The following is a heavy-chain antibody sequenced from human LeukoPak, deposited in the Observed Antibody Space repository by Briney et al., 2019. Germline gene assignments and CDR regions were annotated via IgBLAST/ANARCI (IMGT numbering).Heavy chain of an antibody. CDR1: GGSISSYY. V-gene: IGHV4-59*01. CDR2: IYYSGST. CDR3: ATWRGYSYGYYDY. J-gene: IGHJ4*02. Sequence: TSETLSLTCTVSGGSISSYYWSWIRQPPGKGLEWIGYIYYSGSTNYNPSLKSRVTISVDTSKNQFSLKLSSVTAVDKAVYYCATWRGYSYGYYDYWGPGTLVTVSS. D-gene: IGHD5-18*01.